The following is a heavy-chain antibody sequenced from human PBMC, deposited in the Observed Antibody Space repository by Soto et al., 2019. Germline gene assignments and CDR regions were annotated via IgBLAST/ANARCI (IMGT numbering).Heavy chain of an antibody. J-gene: IGHJ4*02. Sequence: QVQLVQSGAEVKKPGASVKVSCKASGYTFTSYGISWVRKAPGQGLESMGWISAYNGNTNYAQKLQGRVTMTTDTSTSTAYMELRSLRSVGTAVYYCATYHRGYDRSGAVGYWGQGPLVTVSS. CDR2: ISAYNGNT. V-gene: IGHV1-18*01. CDR1: GYTFTSYG. D-gene: IGHD5-12*01. CDR3: ATYHRGYDRSGAVGY.